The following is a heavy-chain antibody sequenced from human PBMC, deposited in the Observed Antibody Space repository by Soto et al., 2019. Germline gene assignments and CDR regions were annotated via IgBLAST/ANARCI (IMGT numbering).Heavy chain of an antibody. V-gene: IGHV4-39*01. Sequence: PSETLSLTCNVSGGSIDRSNYYWDWLRQPPGKGLEWIGTTYYNGNAYYNPSLKSRVSMSVDTSKNQFSLKLSSVTAADTAVYYCASARTQMATTTFDYWGQGTLVTVSS. CDR3: ASARTQMATTTFDY. J-gene: IGHJ4*02. D-gene: IGHD5-12*01. CDR2: TYYNGNA. CDR1: GGSIDRSNYY.